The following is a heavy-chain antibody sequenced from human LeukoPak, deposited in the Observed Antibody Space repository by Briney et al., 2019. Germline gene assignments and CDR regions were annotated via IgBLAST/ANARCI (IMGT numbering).Heavy chain of an antibody. CDR2: ISYDGSNK. J-gene: IGHJ4*02. CDR1: GFTFSSYA. D-gene: IGHD2-2*01. V-gene: IGHV3-30-3*01. Sequence: GGSLRLSCAASGFTFSSYAMHWVRQAPGKGLEWVAVISYDGSNKYYADSVKGRFTISRDNSKNTLYLQMNSLRAEDTAVYYCARDPGVPAAVLDYWGQGTLVTVSS. CDR3: ARDPGVPAAVLDY.